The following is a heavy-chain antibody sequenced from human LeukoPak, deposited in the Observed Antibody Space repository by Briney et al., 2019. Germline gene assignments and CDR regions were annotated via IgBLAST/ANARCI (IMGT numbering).Heavy chain of an antibody. V-gene: IGHV1-46*01. J-gene: IGHJ4*02. CDR3: ARGSFTDILTYYFGY. CDR2: INPSGGST. Sequence: ASVKVSCKASGYTFTSYYMHWVRQAPGQGLEWMGIINPSGGSTSYAQKFQGRVTMTRDTSTSTVYMELSSLRSEDTAVYYCARGSFTDILTYYFGYWGQGTLVTVSS. D-gene: IGHD3-9*01. CDR1: GYTFTSYY.